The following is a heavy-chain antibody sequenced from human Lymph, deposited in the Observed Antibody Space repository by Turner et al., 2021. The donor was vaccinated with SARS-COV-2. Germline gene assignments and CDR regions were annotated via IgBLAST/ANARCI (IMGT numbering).Heavy chain of an antibody. V-gene: IGHV1-18*01. J-gene: IGHJ5*02. CDR1: GYTFTNYG. Sequence: QVQLVQSGAEVKKPGASVKVSWKASGYTFTNYGISWVRQAPGEGLEWMGWISGNNDNTNYAQKLQGRVTMTTDTSTSTAYMELRSLRSDDTAVYYCARSNFDWLFSPDWFDPWGQGTLVIVSS. D-gene: IGHD3-9*01. CDR2: ISGNNDNT. CDR3: ARSNFDWLFSPDWFDP.